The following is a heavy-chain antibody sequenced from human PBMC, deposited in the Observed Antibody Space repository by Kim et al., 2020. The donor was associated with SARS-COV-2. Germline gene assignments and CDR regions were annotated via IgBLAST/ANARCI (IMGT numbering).Heavy chain of an antibody. CDR2: ISHSGST. J-gene: IGHJ1*01. CDR1: GGSFSGYY. D-gene: IGHD6-13*01. CDR3: ARGSSWYRRYFQH. V-gene: IGHV4-34*01. Sequence: SETLSLTCAVYGGSFSGYYWSWIRQPPGKGLEWIWEISHSGSTNYNPSLKSRVTISVDTSKNQFSLKLSSVTAADTAVYYCARGSSWYRRYFQHWGQGTLVTVSS.